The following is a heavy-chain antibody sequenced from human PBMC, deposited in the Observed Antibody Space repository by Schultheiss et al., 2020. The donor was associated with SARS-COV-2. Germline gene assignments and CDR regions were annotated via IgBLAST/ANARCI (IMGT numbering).Heavy chain of an antibody. CDR3: ARETGFDTGWTSYYFDS. CDR2: IYTRGST. D-gene: IGHD5-12*01. J-gene: IGHJ4*02. V-gene: IGHV4-4*07. CDR1: GGSISSYY. Sequence: SETLSLTCTVSGGSISSYYWSWIRQPGGQGREWFGRIYTRGSTNYNPSLKSRVTMSVDTSKNQFSLKLSSVTAADTAVYYCARETGFDTGWTSYYFDSWGRGTLVTVSS.